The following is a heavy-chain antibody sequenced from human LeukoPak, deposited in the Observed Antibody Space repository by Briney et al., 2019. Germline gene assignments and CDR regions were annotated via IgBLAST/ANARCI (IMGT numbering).Heavy chain of an antibody. D-gene: IGHD3-22*01. V-gene: IGHV4-59*08. CDR1: GGSIRNYF. Sequence: PSETLSLTCTVSGGSIRNYFCNWIRQPPGKGLEWIGNIYYTGSTNYNPSLKSRVTISVDTSKNEFSLQLSSATAADTAVYYCARTYYDSDYWGQGTLVTVSS. CDR3: ARTYYDSDY. J-gene: IGHJ4*02. CDR2: IYYTGST.